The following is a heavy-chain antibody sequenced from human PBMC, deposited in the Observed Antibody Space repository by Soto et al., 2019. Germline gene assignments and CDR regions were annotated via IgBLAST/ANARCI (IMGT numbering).Heavy chain of an antibody. CDR2: ISYDGSNK. Sequence: PVGSLRLSCAASGFTFSSYAMHWVRQAPGKGLEWVAVISYDGSNKYYADSVKGRFTISRDNSKNTLYLQMNSLRAEDTAVYYCARTSLAYCGGDCRAFFDYWGQGTLVTVSS. CDR1: GFTFSSYA. D-gene: IGHD2-21*02. J-gene: IGHJ4*02. CDR3: ARTSLAYCGGDCRAFFDY. V-gene: IGHV3-30-3*01.